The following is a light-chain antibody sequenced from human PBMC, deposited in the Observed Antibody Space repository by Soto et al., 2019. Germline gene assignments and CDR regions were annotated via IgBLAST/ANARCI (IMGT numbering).Light chain of an antibody. CDR3: QQSYSFPIT. CDR1: QSINSY. Sequence: DIQMTQSPSTLSASVGDRVTITCRASQSINSYLNWYQQNPGKAPKLLIYVASSLQSGVPSRFSGSGSGTDFNLTINSLQPEDFATYYCQQSYSFPITFGQGTRLEIK. V-gene: IGKV1-39*01. CDR2: VAS. J-gene: IGKJ5*01.